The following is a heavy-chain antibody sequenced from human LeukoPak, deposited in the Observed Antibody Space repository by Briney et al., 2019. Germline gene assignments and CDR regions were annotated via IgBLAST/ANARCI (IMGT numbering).Heavy chain of an antibody. CDR1: GFTFSSYA. CDR3: ARDRGGNEFDY. Sequence: GRSLRLSCAASGFTFSSYAMHWVRQAPGKGLEWVAVISYDGSNKYYADSVKGRFTISRDNSKNTLYLQMNSLRGEDTGVYYCARDRGGNEFDYWGQGTLVTVSS. J-gene: IGHJ4*02. D-gene: IGHD4-23*01. CDR2: ISYDGSNK. V-gene: IGHV3-30-3*01.